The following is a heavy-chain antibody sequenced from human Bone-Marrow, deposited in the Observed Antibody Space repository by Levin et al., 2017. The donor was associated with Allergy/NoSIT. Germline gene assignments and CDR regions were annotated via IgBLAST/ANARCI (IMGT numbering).Heavy chain of an antibody. CDR1: GFTFDDYA. D-gene: IGHD3-3*01. CDR3: AKASNPYYDFWSGFFQH. V-gene: IGHV3-9*01. CDR2: ISWNSGSI. J-gene: IGHJ1*01. Sequence: SLKISCAASGFTFDDYAMHWVRQAPGKGLEWVSGISWNSGSIGYADSVKGRFTISRDNAKNSLYLQMNSLRAEDTALYYCAKASNPYYDFWSGFFQHWGQGTLVTVSS.